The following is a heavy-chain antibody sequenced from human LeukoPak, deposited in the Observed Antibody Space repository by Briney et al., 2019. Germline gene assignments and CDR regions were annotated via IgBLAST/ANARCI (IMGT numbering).Heavy chain of an antibody. D-gene: IGHD2-2*01. V-gene: IGHV4-34*01. CDR1: GGSFSGYY. J-gene: IGHJ6*02. CDR2: INHSGST. CDR3: ARGRVRLCSSTSCRYYYYGMDV. Sequence: SETLSLTCAVYGGSFSGYYWSWIRQPPGKGLEWIGEINHSGSTNYNPSLKSRVTISVDTSKNQFSLKLSSVTAADTAVYYCARGRVRLCSSTSCRYYYYGMDVWGQGTTVTVSS.